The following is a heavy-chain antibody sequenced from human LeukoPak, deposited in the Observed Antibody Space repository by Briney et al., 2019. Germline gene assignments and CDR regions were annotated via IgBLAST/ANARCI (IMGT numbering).Heavy chain of an antibody. CDR2: ISGSGGST. CDR1: GFTFSSYA. Sequence: GGSLRLSCAASGFTFSSYAMSWVRQAPGKGLEWVSAISGSGGSTYYADSVKGRFTISRDNSKNTLYLQMNSLRAEDTAVYYCAKSRDFWSGYYNCYYYGMDVWGQGTTVTVSS. D-gene: IGHD3-3*01. V-gene: IGHV3-23*01. J-gene: IGHJ6*02. CDR3: AKSRDFWSGYYNCYYYGMDV.